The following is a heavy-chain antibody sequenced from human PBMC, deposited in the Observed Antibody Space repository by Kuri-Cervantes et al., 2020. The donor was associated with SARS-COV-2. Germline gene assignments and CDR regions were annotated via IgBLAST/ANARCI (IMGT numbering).Heavy chain of an antibody. J-gene: IGHJ3*02. D-gene: IGHD3-3*01. Sequence: SQTLSLPCAVYGGSFSGYYWSWIRQPPGKGLEWIGEITHSGSTNYNPSLKSRVTISVDTSKNQFSLKLSSVTAADTAVYYCARDSEVWSGSFDIWGQGTMVTVSS. V-gene: IGHV4-34*01. CDR2: ITHSGST. CDR1: GGSFSGYY. CDR3: ARDSEVWSGSFDI.